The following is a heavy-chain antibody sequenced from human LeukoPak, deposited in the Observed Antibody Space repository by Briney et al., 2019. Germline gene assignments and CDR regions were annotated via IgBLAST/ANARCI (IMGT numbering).Heavy chain of an antibody. CDR3: ARTYCSAGSCYYFDS. CDR2: FYSGST. J-gene: IGHJ4*02. CDR1: GGSISNYY. Sequence: SETLSLTCTVSGGSISNYYWSWIRKPPGKGLEWIGFFYSGSTNYNPSLKSRVTISLDTSKNQFSLKLSSVTAADTAVYYCARTYCSAGSCYYFDSWGQGSLVTVSS. V-gene: IGHV4-59*01. D-gene: IGHD2-15*01.